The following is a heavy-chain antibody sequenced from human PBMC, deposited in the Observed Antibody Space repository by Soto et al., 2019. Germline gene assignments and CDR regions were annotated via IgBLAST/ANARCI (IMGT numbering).Heavy chain of an antibody. D-gene: IGHD5-18*01. CDR1: GFTFSRYW. Sequence: EVQLAESGGDLVQPGGFLRLSCATSGFTFSRYWMHWVRQVPGKGLVWVSRINSDGSSISYSDSVKGRFTISRDNAKNTLYLQMNSLGVEDTAVYYCARLPVDTTTSLDYWGQGTLVTVSS. J-gene: IGHJ4*02. V-gene: IGHV3-74*01. CDR3: ARLPVDTTTSLDY. CDR2: INSDGSSI.